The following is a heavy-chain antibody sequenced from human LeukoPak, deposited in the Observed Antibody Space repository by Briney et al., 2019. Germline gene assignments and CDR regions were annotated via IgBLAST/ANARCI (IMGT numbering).Heavy chain of an antibody. Sequence: PGGSLRLSCAASGFSFSSHWMSWVRQAPGKGLEWVGNIQPDGSEQYPVDSVKGRFTISRDNARNSMFLQMNSLRVEDTAVYYCARGGAAAGLSDYWGQGTLVTVSS. D-gene: IGHD6-13*01. CDR2: IQPDGSEQ. V-gene: IGHV3-7*01. J-gene: IGHJ4*02. CDR3: ARGGAAAGLSDY. CDR1: GFSFSSHW.